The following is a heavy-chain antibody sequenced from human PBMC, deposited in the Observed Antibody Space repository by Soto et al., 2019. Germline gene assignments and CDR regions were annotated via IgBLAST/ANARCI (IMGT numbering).Heavy chain of an antibody. Sequence: ASVKGSCKASGYTFTNYAISWGRRAPEKRCEWMGWTNAGNVKKKYSQSFQGRITIPRDTSGSKAYMELSSLRSEDTVVYYCARDSGSPGGPGTRVTVSS. CDR1: GYTFTNYA. V-gene: IGHV1-3*01. J-gene: IGHJ5*02. D-gene: IGHD3-10*01. CDR3: ARDSGSP. CDR2: TNAGNVKK.